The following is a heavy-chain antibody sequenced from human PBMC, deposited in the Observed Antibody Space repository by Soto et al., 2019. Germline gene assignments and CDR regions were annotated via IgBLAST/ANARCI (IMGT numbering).Heavy chain of an antibody. V-gene: IGHV4-30-2*01. CDR2: IYHSGST. Sequence: PSETLSLTCAVSGGSISRGGYSWSWIRQPPGKGLEWIGYIYHSGSTYYNPSLKSRVTISVDRSKNQFSLKLSSVTAADTAVYYCASFDLMGRCCFDFWGQGTLVTVYS. CDR3: ASFDLMGRCCFDF. D-gene: IGHD3-9*01. J-gene: IGHJ4*02. CDR1: GGSISRGGYS.